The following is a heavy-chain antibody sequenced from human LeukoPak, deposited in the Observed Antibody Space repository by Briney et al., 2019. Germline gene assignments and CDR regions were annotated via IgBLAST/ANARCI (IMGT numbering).Heavy chain of an antibody. V-gene: IGHV4-59*01. D-gene: IGHD4-17*01. CDR3: AREVDDYGDYWAQTWFDP. CDR2: ILSNGGT. Sequence: TTSETLSLTCTVSGGSISSYYWSWIRQPPGKGLEWIGYILSNGGTNYNPSLKSRDTISLDTSKNQFSLKLTSVTAADTAVYYCAREVDDYGDYWAQTWFDPWGQGTLVTVSS. J-gene: IGHJ5*02. CDR1: GGSISSYY.